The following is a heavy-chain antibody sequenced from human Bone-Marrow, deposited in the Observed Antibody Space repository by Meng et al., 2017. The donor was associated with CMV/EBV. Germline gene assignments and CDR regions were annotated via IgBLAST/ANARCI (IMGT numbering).Heavy chain of an antibody. CDR2: VRHDGTNK. D-gene: IGHD3-16*02. CDR1: GFRFDDCG. CDR3: ARDPKRGLGSYHE. Sequence: GGSLRLSCAASGFRFDDCGMHWVRQTPGKGLEWVAFVRHDGTNKFYAASVKGRFTISRDNSKSTVYLQMNSLRAEDTAVYYCARDPKRGLGSYHEWGQGTLVTVSS. J-gene: IGHJ4*02. V-gene: IGHV3-30*02.